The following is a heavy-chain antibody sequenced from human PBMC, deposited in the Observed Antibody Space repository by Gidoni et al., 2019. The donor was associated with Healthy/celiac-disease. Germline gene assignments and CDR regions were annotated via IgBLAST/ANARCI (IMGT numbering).Heavy chain of an antibody. Sequence: QLQLQESGPGLVKPSETLSLTCTVFGGSISRSSYYWGWIRPPPGKGLEWIGSIFYSGSTYYNPSLKSRVTISVDTSKNQFSLKLSSVTAADTAVYYCARRPVAGPFDYWGQGTLVTVSS. J-gene: IGHJ4*02. CDR1: GGSISRSSYY. CDR2: IFYSGST. D-gene: IGHD6-19*01. V-gene: IGHV4-39*01. CDR3: ARRPVAGPFDY.